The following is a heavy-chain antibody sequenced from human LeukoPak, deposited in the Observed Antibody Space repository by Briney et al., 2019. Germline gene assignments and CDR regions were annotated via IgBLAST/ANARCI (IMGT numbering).Heavy chain of an antibody. D-gene: IGHD3-10*01. CDR3: ARDWPGVRGANNWFDP. Sequence: PSETLSHTCTVSGGSISSYYWSWIRQPAGKGLEWIGRIYTSESANYNPSHKSRVTMSVDTSKNQFSLKLSSVTAADTAVYYCARDWPGVRGANNWFDPWGQGTLVTVSS. CDR2: IYTSESA. J-gene: IGHJ5*02. CDR1: GGSISSYY. V-gene: IGHV4-4*07.